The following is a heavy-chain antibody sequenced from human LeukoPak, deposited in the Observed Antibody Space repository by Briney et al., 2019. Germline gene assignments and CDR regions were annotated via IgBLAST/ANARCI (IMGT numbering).Heavy chain of an antibody. V-gene: IGHV4-34*01. Sequence: SETLSLTCAVYGGSFSGYYWSWIRQPPGKGLEWIGEINHSGSTNYNPSLKSRVTISVDTSKNQFSLKLSSLTATDTAVYYCTRSETGDDTFDIWGQGTMVTVSS. CDR1: GGSFSGYY. CDR3: TRSETGDDTFDI. J-gene: IGHJ3*02. CDR2: INHSGST. D-gene: IGHD7-27*01.